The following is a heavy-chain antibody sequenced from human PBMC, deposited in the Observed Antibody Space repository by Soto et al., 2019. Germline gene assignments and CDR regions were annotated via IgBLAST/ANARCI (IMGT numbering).Heavy chain of an antibody. CDR1: GGSISSRNW. D-gene: IGHD1-1*01. J-gene: IGHJ5*02. CDR2: IYHSGRT. V-gene: IGHV4-4*02. CDR3: ARFILETEDLDL. Sequence: PSETLSLTCAVSGGSISSRNWWSWVRQPPGKGLEWIGEIYHSGRTNYNPSLKSRVTILADKSKNEFSLKLNSVTAADTAVYYCARFILETEDLDLWGQGTLVTVSS.